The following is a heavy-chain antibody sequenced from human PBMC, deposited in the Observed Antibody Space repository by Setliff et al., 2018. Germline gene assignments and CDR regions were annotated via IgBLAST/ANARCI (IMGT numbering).Heavy chain of an antibody. CDR2: IKGDDSER. CDR3: AKDGVGPTYTYFFDY. Sequence: PGGSLRLSCSASGFTFRIYWMSWVRQVPGKGLEWVANIKGDDSERYYADSVRGRFTISRDNSKNSLYLQMNSLRAEDTAVYYCAKDGVGPTYTYFFDYWGQGTQVTVSS. J-gene: IGHJ4*02. V-gene: IGHV3-7*03. CDR1: GFTFRIYW. D-gene: IGHD1-26*01.